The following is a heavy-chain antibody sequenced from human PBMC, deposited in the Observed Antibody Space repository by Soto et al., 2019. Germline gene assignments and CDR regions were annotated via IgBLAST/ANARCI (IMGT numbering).Heavy chain of an antibody. CDR1: GYIFVNYG. V-gene: IGHV1-18*01. J-gene: IGHJ6*02. CDR2: ISPYTGNT. D-gene: IGHD3-16*01. Sequence: QVQLVQSGDEVKEPGASVKVSCKASGYIFVNYGIAWVRQAPRQGREWMGWISPYTGNTHSASKVQGRLTMTTDTSTSTAYMDLGSLTSDDTAVYYCVMVDNYVTPTPQDVWGQGTTVTVSS. CDR3: VMVDNYVTPTPQDV.